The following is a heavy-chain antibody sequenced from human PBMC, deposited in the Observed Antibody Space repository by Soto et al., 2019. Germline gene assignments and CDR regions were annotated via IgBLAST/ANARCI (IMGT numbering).Heavy chain of an antibody. Sequence: SETLSLTCTVSGGSTSSYYWSWIRQPPGKGLEWIGYIYYSGSTNYNPSLKSRVTISVDTSKNQFSLKLSSVTAADTAVYYCARDRYRTIVYWGRGTLVTGSA. CDR3: ARDRYRTIVY. J-gene: IGHJ4*02. V-gene: IGHV4-59*01. CDR1: GGSTSSYY. CDR2: IYYSGST. D-gene: IGHD1-26*01.